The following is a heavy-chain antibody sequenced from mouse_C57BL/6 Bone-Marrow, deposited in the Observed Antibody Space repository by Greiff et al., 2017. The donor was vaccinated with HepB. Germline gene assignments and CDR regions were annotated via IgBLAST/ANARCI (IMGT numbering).Heavy chain of an antibody. D-gene: IGHD1-1*01. CDR2: ISDGGSYT. Sequence: EVKLMESGGGLVKPGGSLKLSCAASGFTFSSYAMSWVRQTPEKRLAWVATISDGGSYTYYPDNVKGRFTISRDNAKNNLYLQMSHLKSEDTAMYYCARGPTVVAWDAMDYWGQGTSVTVSS. CDR1: GFTFSSYA. CDR3: ARGPTVVAWDAMDY. J-gene: IGHJ4*01. V-gene: IGHV5-4*03.